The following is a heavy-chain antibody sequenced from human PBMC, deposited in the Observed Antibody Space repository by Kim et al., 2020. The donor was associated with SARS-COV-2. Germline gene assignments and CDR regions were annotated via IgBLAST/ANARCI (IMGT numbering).Heavy chain of an antibody. J-gene: IGHJ6*03. V-gene: IGHV4-34*01. D-gene: IGHD2-8*02. CDR2: INHSGST. Sequence: SETLSLTCAVYGGSFSGYYWSWIRQPPGKGLEWIGEINHSGSTNYNPSLKSRVTISVDTSKNQFSLKLSSVTAADTAVYYCARGTDGLGDIVLVGWNYYYYMAGWGKGTKVTCSS. CDR3: ARGTDGLGDIVLVGWNYYYYMAG. CDR1: GGSFSGYY.